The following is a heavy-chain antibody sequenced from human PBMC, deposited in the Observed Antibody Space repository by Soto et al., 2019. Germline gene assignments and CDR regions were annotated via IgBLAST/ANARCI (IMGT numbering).Heavy chain of an antibody. CDR3: ARHLKAVAAAIAY. J-gene: IGHJ1*01. V-gene: IGHV4-39*01. Sequence: PSETLSLTCRVSGDSISDTIYYWGWIRQPPGKGLEWIGSIHYSGTTQFHPSLKTRVTISVDTSKNEFSLRLRSVTAADTAVYYCARHLKAVAAAIAYWGQGAPVIVSS. D-gene: IGHD6-19*01. CDR1: GDSISDTIYY. CDR2: IHYSGTT.